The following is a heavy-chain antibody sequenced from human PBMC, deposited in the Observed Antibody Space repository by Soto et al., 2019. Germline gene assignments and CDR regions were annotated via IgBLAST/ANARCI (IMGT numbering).Heavy chain of an antibody. D-gene: IGHD4-17*01. CDR1: GFAFRSYR. J-gene: IGHJ3*02. CDR3: VRDRAKKYPDIGYGDYSSDAFDI. Sequence: EVQLVESGGGLVQPGGSLRLSCVASGFAFRSYRMNWVRQAPGKGLEWVAYISTSTGPIYYADSVKGRFTIARDNAENSMFLQMNSLRAEDTAINYWVRDRAKKYPDIGYGDYSSDAFDIWGQGTMVTVSS. CDR2: ISTSTGPI. V-gene: IGHV3-48*01.